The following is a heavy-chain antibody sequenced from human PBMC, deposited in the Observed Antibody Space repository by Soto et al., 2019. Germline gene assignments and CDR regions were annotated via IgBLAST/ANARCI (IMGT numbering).Heavy chain of an antibody. CDR3: ARDSLGYCSSTSCYDWFDP. Sequence: ASVKVSCKASGYTFTSYGISWVRQAPGQGLEWMGWISAYNGNTNYAQKLQGRVTMTTDTSTSTAYMELRSLRPDDTAVYYCARDSLGYCSSTSCYDWFDPWGQGTLVTVSS. V-gene: IGHV1-18*01. CDR1: GYTFTSYG. CDR2: ISAYNGNT. J-gene: IGHJ5*02. D-gene: IGHD2-2*01.